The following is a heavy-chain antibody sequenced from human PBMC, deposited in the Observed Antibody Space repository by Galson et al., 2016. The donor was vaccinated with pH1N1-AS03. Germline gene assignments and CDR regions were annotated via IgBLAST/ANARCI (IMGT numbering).Heavy chain of an antibody. Sequence: SLRLSCATSGFSFSTFGDYWMSWVRQSPEKGLEWMAMIRKDGNYQMYLDSVKGRFTTSRDNAKNSVFLQMNSLRVDDAATYYCVGGIGWLTDFWGQGTLVAVSS. CDR2: IRKDGNYQ. CDR3: VGGIGWLTDF. V-gene: IGHV3-7*03. J-gene: IGHJ4*02. CDR1: GFSFSTFGDYW. D-gene: IGHD2-15*01.